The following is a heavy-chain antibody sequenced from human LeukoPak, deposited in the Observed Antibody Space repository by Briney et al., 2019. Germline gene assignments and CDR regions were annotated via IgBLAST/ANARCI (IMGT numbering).Heavy chain of an antibody. V-gene: IGHV3-30*18. D-gene: IGHD6-13*01. CDR3: AKASDPGYIDY. Sequence: PGGSLRLSCAASGFTFSSYGMLWVRQAPGKGLEWVAVISYDGSNKYYADSVKGRFTISRDNSKNTLYLQMNSLRAEDTAVYYCAKASDPGYIDYWGQGTLVTVSS. CDR1: GFTFSSYG. J-gene: IGHJ4*02. CDR2: ISYDGSNK.